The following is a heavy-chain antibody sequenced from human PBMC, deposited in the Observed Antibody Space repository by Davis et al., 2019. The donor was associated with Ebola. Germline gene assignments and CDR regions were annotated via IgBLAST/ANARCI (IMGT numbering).Heavy chain of an antibody. CDR3: ATDNWGPAL. V-gene: IGHV3-7*01. Sequence: GESLKISCVVSGFDFDNSWMTWVRQAPGKGLEWVANMNGRGSLRNYADSVKGRFTISRDNAQKSLYLEMNSLRVEDTAIYFYATDNWGPALWGQGTLLTVSS. CDR2: MNGRGSLR. D-gene: IGHD7-27*01. J-gene: IGHJ4*02. CDR1: GFDFDNSW.